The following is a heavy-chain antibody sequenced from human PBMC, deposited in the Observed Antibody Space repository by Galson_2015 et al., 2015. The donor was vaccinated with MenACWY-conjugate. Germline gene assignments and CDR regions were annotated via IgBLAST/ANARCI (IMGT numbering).Heavy chain of an antibody. CDR1: GGSISSSSYY. J-gene: IGHJ3*02. CDR2: IYYSGST. CDR3: AVLLRPTPYDAFDI. D-gene: IGHD1-26*01. V-gene: IGHV4-39*07. Sequence: SETLSLTCTVSGGSISSSSYYWGWIRQPPGKGLEWIGSIYYSGSTYYNPSLKSRVTISVDTSKNQFSLKLSSVTAADTAVYYCAVLLRPTPYDAFDIWGQGTMVTVSS.